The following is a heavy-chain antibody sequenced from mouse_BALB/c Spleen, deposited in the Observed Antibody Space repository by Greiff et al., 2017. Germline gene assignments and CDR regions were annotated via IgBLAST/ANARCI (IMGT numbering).Heavy chain of an antibody. CDR3: ARGYYDYAAWFAY. V-gene: IGHV2-6-7*01. J-gene: IGHJ3*01. Sequence: QVQLKQSGPGLVAPSQSLSITCTVSGFSLTGYGVNWVRQPPGKGLEWLGMIWGDGSTDYNSALKSRLSISKDNSKSQVFLKMNSLQTDDTARYYCARGYYDYAAWFAYWGQGTLVTVSA. CDR2: IWGDGST. CDR1: GFSLTGYG. D-gene: IGHD2-4*01.